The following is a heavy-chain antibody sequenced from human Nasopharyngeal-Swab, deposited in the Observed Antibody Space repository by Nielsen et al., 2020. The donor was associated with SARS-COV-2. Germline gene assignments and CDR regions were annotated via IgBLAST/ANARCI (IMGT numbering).Heavy chain of an antibody. D-gene: IGHD3-3*01. CDR3: ARDSRNVFGVVILRYYGMDV. CDR2: INPSGGST. V-gene: IGHV1-46*01. J-gene: IGHJ6*02. Sequence: ASVKVSCKASGYTFTSYYMHWVRQAPGQGLEWMGIINPSGGSTSYAQKFQGRVTMTRDTSTSTVYMELSSLRSEDTAVYYCARDSRNVFGVVILRYYGMDVWGQGTTVTVPS. CDR1: GYTFTSYY.